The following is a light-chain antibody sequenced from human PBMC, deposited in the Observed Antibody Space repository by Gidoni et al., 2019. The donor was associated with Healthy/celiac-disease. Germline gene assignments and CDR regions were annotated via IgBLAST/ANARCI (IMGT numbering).Light chain of an antibody. Sequence: ATSLTPSPSSLSASVGDRVTNTCRASQGIRNDLGWNQQKPGQAPKLLIYPASSLQSGVPSRFSGSGSGTDFTLTISSLQPEDFAAYYCLQDYNYPRTFGQGTKVEIK. CDR2: PAS. CDR3: LQDYNYPRT. V-gene: IGKV1-6*01. CDR1: QGIRND. J-gene: IGKJ1*01.